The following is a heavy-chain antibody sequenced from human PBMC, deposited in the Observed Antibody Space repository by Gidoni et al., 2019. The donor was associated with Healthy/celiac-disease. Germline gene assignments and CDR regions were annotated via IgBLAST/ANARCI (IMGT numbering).Heavy chain of an antibody. CDR2: IYYSGST. CDR3: ARGRGHLRHY. CDR1: GGSISSYY. D-gene: IGHD1-26*01. J-gene: IGHJ4*02. Sequence: QVQLQESGPGLVKPSETLSLTCTVYGGSISSYYWSWIRQPPGKGLEWIGYIYYSGSTNYTPSLKSRVTISVDTSKNQFALKLSSVTAADTAVYYCARGRGHLRHYWGQGTLVTVSS. V-gene: IGHV4-59*01.